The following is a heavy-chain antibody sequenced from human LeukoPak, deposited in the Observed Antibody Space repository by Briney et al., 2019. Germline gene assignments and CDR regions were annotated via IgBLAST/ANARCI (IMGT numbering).Heavy chain of an antibody. V-gene: IGHV3-23*01. CDR1: GFTFSSYA. D-gene: IGHD3-9*01. J-gene: IGHJ4*02. Sequence: GGSLRLSCAASGFTFSSYAMSWVRQAPGKGLEWVSAISGNGGSTYYADSVKGRFTISRDNSKNTLYLQMNSLRAEDTAVYYCAREYFDWFTTEPDYWGQGTLVTVSS. CDR2: ISGNGGST. CDR3: AREYFDWFTTEPDY.